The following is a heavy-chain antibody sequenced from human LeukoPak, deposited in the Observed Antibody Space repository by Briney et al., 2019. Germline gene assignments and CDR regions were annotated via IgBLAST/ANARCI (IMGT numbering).Heavy chain of an antibody. J-gene: IGHJ1*01. V-gene: IGHV1-18*01. CDR3: ARGIVVVTAISPLSEYFQH. D-gene: IGHD2-21*02. CDR1: GGTFSSYA. Sequence: ASVKVSCKASGGTFSSYAISWVRQAPGQGLEWMGWISVYNGNTNYAQKLQGRVTMTTDTSTSTAYMELRSLRSDDTAVYYCARGIVVVTAISPLSEYFQHWGQGTLVIVSS. CDR2: ISVYNGNT.